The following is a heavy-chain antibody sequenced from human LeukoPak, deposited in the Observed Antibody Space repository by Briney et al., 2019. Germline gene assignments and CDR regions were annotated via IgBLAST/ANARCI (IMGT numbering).Heavy chain of an antibody. CDR2: IYYTET. D-gene: IGHD7-27*01. CDR3: ATRKLGNDY. V-gene: IGHV4-59*02. J-gene: IGHJ4*02. Sequence: SETLSLIGTVSGGSVSDYYWSWIRQSPGKGLEWIGYIYYTETSYNPSLKSRVTISADTSKNQFSLKLYSVTAADTAVYYCATRKLGNDYWGQGTLVTVSS. CDR1: GGSVSDYY.